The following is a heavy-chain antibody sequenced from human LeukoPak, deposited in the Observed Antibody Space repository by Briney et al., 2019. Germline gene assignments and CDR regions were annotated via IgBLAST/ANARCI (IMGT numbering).Heavy chain of an antibody. Sequence: GGSLRLSCVASGFTFSSYWIHWVRQAPGKGLVWVSRISSDVSRTNYADSVKGRFTISRDNAKNTVYLQMNSLRVEDTAVYYCSRGGCSSTSCKPGYWGQGTLVTVSS. V-gene: IGHV3-74*01. CDR1: GFTFSSYW. CDR3: SRGGCSSTSCKPGY. CDR2: ISSDVSRT. J-gene: IGHJ4*02. D-gene: IGHD2-2*01.